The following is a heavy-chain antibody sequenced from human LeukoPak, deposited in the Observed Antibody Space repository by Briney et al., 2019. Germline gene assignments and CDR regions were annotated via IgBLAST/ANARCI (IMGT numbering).Heavy chain of an antibody. Sequence: PGGSLRLSCAASGFTFSSNWMSWVRQAPGKGLEWVAYIKEDGSEKYYVDSVRGRFTISRDNANNSLYLQMNSLRAEDTAVYYCARAYSWGQGTLVTVSS. J-gene: IGHJ4*02. CDR3: ARAYS. CDR2: IKEDGSEK. CDR1: GFTFSSNW. V-gene: IGHV3-7*05.